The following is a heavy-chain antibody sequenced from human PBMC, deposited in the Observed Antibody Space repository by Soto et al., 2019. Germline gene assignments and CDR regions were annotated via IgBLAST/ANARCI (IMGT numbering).Heavy chain of an antibody. CDR3: AKDGHWLDVLLDF. Sequence: EVQLLESGGGLVQPGGSLRLSCTASGFTFSNSAMTWVRQAPGKGLEWVSIISAAGRSAYHADSVKGRFTISRDNSKNTLYLRMTSLRAEDTAVYYCAKDGHWLDVLLDFWGQGTLVTVSS. D-gene: IGHD6-19*01. J-gene: IGHJ4*02. CDR1: GFTFSNSA. CDR2: ISAAGRSA. V-gene: IGHV3-23*01.